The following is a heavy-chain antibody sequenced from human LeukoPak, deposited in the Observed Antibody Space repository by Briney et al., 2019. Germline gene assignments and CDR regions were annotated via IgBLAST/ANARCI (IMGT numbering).Heavy chain of an antibody. CDR2: IYTSGST. CDR1: GGSISSYY. J-gene: IGHJ6*03. CDR3: ARLMSSSSSTYYYYYYMDV. D-gene: IGHD6-6*01. V-gene: IGHV4-4*07. Sequence: SDTLSLTCTVSGGSISSYYWSWIRQPAGKGLEWIGRIYTSGSTNYNPSLKSRVTISVDTSKKQFSLKLSSVTAADTAVYYCARLMSSSSSTYYYYYYMDVWGKGATVTVSS.